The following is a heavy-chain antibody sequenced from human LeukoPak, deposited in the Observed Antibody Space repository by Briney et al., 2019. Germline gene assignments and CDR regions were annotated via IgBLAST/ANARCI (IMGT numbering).Heavy chain of an antibody. Sequence: ASVKVSCKASGYTFTSYDINWVRQATGQGLERMGWMNPNSGNTGYAQKFQGRVTITRNTSISTAYMELSSLRSEDTAVYYCARPNLRVNAFDIWGQGTMVTVSS. J-gene: IGHJ3*02. CDR1: GYTFTSYD. D-gene: IGHD4-23*01. CDR2: MNPNSGNT. V-gene: IGHV1-8*03. CDR3: ARPNLRVNAFDI.